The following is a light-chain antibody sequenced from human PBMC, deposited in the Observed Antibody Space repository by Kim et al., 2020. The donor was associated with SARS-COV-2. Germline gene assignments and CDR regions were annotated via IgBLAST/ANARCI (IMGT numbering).Light chain of an antibody. Sequence: ASTGDRVTIPCRASQGISSYLAWYKQKPGKAPKLLIYAASTLQSGVPSRFSGSGSGTDFTLTISCLQSEDFATYYCQQYYSYPPTFGQGTRLEIK. CDR1: QGISSY. J-gene: IGKJ5*01. CDR2: AAS. CDR3: QQYYSYPPT. V-gene: IGKV1-8*01.